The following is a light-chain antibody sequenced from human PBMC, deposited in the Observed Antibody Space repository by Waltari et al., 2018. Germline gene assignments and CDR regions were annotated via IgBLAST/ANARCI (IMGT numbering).Light chain of an antibody. V-gene: IGLV2-8*01. CDR2: ELS. CDR1: SRDLGDYNY. Sequence: QSALPQPPSASRSPGQSATISCPGTSRDLGDYNYVSWYQQHPGKAPKLMIYELSKRPSGVPDRFSGSKSGNTASLTVSGLQAEDEADYYCCSYVGSNNNYVFGTGTKVTVL. CDR3: CSYVGSNNNYV. J-gene: IGLJ1*01.